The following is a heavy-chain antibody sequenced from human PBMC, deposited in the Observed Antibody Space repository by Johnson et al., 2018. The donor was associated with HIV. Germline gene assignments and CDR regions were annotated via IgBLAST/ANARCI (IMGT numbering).Heavy chain of an antibody. J-gene: IGHJ3*02. CDR1: GFTFSSYW. CDR2: ITRDGSST. V-gene: IGHV3-74*01. CDR3: AREGYSYGYDAFDI. D-gene: IGHD5-18*01. Sequence: VQLVESGGGLVQPGGSLRLSCAASGFTFSSYWMHWVRQAPGQGLVWASRITRDGSSTSYADTVKGRITISRDNTTNTLYLQMNSLRAEDTAVYYCAREGYSYGYDAFDIWGQGTMVTVSS.